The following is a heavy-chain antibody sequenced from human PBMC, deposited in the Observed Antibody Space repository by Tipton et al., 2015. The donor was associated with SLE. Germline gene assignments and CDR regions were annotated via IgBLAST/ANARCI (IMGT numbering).Heavy chain of an antibody. J-gene: IGHJ4*02. CDR2: MNPSGRT. V-gene: IGHV4-34*01. CDR3: ARRCAKGLGY. Sequence: TLSLTCAVYGGSFRDYSWTWIRQPPGKGLEWIGEMNPSGRTNYNPSLKSRVTISVDTSKNQFSLKLTSVTAADAAVYYCARRCAKGLGYWGQGTLVIVSS. D-gene: IGHD3-16*01. CDR1: GGSFRDYS.